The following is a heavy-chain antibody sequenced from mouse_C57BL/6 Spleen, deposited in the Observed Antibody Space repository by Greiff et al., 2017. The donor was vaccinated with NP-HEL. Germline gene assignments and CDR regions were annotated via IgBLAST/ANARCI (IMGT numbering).Heavy chain of an antibody. CDR1: GYTFTSYW. Sequence: QVQLQQPGAELVKPGASVKLSCKASGYTFTSYWMHWVKQRPGQGLEWIGMIHPNSGSTNYNEKFKSKATLTVDKSSSTAYMQLSSLTSEDSAVYDCARDLYNYARDYWGQGTSGTVS. CDR3: ARDLYNYARDY. D-gene: IGHD2-1*01. V-gene: IGHV1-64*01. J-gene: IGHJ4*01. CDR2: IHPNSGST.